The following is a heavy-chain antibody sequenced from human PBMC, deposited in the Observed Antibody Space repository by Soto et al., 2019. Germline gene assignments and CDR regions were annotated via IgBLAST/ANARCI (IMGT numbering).Heavy chain of an antibody. CDR3: ARGVYCSGGSCSHDDFDI. Sequence: ASVKVSCKASGGTFSSYAISWVRQAPGQGLEWMGGIIPIFGTANYAQKFQGRVTITADKSTSTAYMELSSLRSEDTAVYYCARGVYCSGGSCSHDDFDIWGQGTMVTVSS. D-gene: IGHD2-15*01. V-gene: IGHV1-69*06. J-gene: IGHJ3*02. CDR1: GGTFSSYA. CDR2: IIPIFGTA.